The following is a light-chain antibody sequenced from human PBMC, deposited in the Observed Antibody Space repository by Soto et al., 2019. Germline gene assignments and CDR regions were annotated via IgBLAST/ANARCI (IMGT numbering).Light chain of an antibody. V-gene: IGLV2-8*01. CDR3: CSYAGSNTYYI. J-gene: IGLJ1*01. Sequence: QSALTQPPSASGSPGQSVTISCTGGSSDIGGYNYVSWYQHRPGKVPRLIIYEVTKRPSGVPDRFSGSKSGNTASLTVSGLQADDEADYYCCSYAGSNTYYILGPATKLTV. CDR1: SSDIGGYNY. CDR2: EVT.